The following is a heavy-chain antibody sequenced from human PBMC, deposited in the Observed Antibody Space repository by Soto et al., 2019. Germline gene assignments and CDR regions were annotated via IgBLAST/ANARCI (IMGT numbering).Heavy chain of an antibody. J-gene: IGHJ4*02. CDR3: TKVHTSGAGCDD. V-gene: IGHV4-38-2*01. CDR2: VFRSGTI. D-gene: IGHD6-19*01. CDR1: GYSVSTGYY. Sequence: SETLSLTCAVSGYSVSTGYYWAWIRQSPGRGLGWVGSVFRSGTIYYNPSLKSRVTISVDTSKNHISLKVLSVTAADTALYYCTKVHTSGAGCDDWGQGTLVTVSS.